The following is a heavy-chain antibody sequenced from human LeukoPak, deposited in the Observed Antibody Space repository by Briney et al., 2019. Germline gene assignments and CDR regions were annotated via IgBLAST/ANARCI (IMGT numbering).Heavy chain of an antibody. CDR3: ARDSAAAQPAYYYYMDV. J-gene: IGHJ6*03. D-gene: IGHD6-13*01. CDR2: ISVYSGNT. V-gene: IGHV1-18*01. CDR1: GYTFTSYG. Sequence: ASVKVSCKASGYTFTSYGISWVRQAPGQGIERMGWISVYSGNTNYAQQLQGRVTMTTDTSTSTAYMELTSLRSDDTAVYYCARDSAAAQPAYYYYMDVWGKGTTVTVSS.